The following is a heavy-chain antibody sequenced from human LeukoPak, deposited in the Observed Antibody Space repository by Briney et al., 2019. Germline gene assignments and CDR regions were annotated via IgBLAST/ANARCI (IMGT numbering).Heavy chain of an antibody. D-gene: IGHD3-10*01. Sequence: SETLSLTCAVYGGSFSGYYWSWIRQPPGKGLEWIGEINHSGSTNYNPSLKSRVTISVDTSKNQFSLKLSSVTAADTAVYYCARRMVRGVIKYYFDYWGRGTLVTVSS. CDR3: ARRMVRGVIKYYFDY. V-gene: IGHV4-34*01. CDR1: GGSFSGYY. J-gene: IGHJ4*02. CDR2: INHSGST.